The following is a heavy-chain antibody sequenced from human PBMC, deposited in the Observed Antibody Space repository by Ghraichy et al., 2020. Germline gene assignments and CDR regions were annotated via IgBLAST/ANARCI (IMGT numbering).Heavy chain of an antibody. CDR2: ITGSGSST. CDR3: AVRGYIYVSSQYSYMDV. CDR1: GFTFNKYA. D-gene: IGHD5-18*01. V-gene: IGHV3-23*01. Sequence: GGSLRLSCAASGFTFNKYAMNWVRQAPGKGLEWVSGITGSGSSTYYADSVKGRFTISRDNSKNTLYLQMNSLRAEDTALYYFAVRGYIYVSSQYSYMDVWGKGTTVTVSS. J-gene: IGHJ6*03.